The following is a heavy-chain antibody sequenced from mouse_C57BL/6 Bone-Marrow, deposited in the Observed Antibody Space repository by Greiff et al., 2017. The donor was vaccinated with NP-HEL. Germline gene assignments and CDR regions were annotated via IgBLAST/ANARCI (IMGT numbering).Heavy chain of an antibody. V-gene: IGHV1-61*01. Sequence: QVQLQQPGAELVRPGSSVKLSCKASGYTFTSYWMDWVKQRPGQGLEWIGNIYPSDSETHYNQKFKDKATLTVDKSSSTAYMQLSSLTSEDSAVYYCARYRFTTYAMDYWGQGTSVTVSS. CDR3: ARYRFTTYAMDY. J-gene: IGHJ4*01. CDR1: GYTFTSYW. CDR2: IYPSDSET. D-gene: IGHD1-1*01.